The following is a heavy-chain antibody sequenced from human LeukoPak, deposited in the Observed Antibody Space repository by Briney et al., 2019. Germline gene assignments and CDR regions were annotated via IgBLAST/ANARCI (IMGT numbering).Heavy chain of an antibody. CDR1: GDSVSSNTAA. J-gene: IGHJ4*02. CDR2: TYYRSKWNN. CDR3: ARISWQDTPY. V-gene: IGHV6-1*01. Sequence: SQTLSLTCAISGDSVSSNTAAWNWIRQPPWRGLEWLGRTYYRSKWNNDYAASVKSRITINPDTSKNQFSLQLNSVTPEDSAVYYCARISWQDTPYWGPGTLVTVSS. D-gene: IGHD2-15*01.